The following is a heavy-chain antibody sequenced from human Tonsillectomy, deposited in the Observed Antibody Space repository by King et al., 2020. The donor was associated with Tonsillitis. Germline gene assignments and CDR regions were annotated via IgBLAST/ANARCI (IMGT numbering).Heavy chain of an antibody. J-gene: IGHJ4*02. Sequence: VQLVQSGAEVKKPGSSVKVSCKASGGTFSSYAISWVRQAPGQGLEWMGRIIPILGMSNYAQKFQGSVTITADKSTSTAYMELRTLRSEDSAVYYCARSWPDQYYGDYWGQGTLVTVSS. CDR3: ARSWPDQYYGDY. CDR1: GGTFSSYA. V-gene: IGHV1-69*04. CDR2: IIPILGMS.